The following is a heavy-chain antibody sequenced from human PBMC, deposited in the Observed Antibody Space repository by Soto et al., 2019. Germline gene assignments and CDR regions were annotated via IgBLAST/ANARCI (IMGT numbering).Heavy chain of an antibody. J-gene: IGHJ5*01. Sequence: QITLKESGPTLVKPTQTLTLTCTFSEFSFTTRGVGVGWFRQPPGDTLEWLALIYWDDDKRSNPSLKGRVTIPKDTSKDQVVLTITNVDPVYTATYFCAHIPAYSYRFDSWGQGILVTVSS. V-gene: IGHV2-5*02. CDR1: EFSFTTRGVG. CDR3: AHIPAYSYRFDS. CDR2: IYWDDDK. D-gene: IGHD5-18*01.